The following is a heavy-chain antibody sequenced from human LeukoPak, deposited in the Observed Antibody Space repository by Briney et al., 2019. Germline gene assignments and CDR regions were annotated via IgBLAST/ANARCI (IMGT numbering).Heavy chain of an antibody. CDR3: ASGITMVRGVKGFYAFDI. D-gene: IGHD3-10*01. CDR1: GFTVSSNY. V-gene: IGHV3-66*01. Sequence: GGSLRLSCAASGFTVSSNYMSWVRQAPGKGLEWVSIISTSGTTSYADSVKGRFTISRDNAKNSLYLQMNSLRAEDTAVYYCASGITMVRGVKGFYAFDIWGQGTMVTVSS. CDR2: ISTSGTT. J-gene: IGHJ3*02.